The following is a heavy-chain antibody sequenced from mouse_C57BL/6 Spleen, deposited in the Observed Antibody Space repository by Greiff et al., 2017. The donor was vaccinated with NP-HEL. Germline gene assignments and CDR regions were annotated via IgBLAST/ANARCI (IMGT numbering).Heavy chain of an antibody. V-gene: IGHV1-80*01. CDR2: IYPGDGDT. CDR1: GYAFSSYW. J-gene: IGHJ2*01. D-gene: IGHD4-1*01. Sequence: VKLQESGAELVKPGASVKISCKASGYAFSSYWMNWVKQRPGKGLEWIGQIYPGDGDTNYNGKFKGKATLTADKSSSTAYMQLSSLTSEDSAVYFCARSGTGNYFDYWGQGTTLTVSS. CDR3: ARSGTGNYFDY.